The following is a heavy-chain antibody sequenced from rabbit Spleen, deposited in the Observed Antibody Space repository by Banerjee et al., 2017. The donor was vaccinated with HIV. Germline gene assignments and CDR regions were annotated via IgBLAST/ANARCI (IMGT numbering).Heavy chain of an antibody. D-gene: IGHD1-1*01. CDR2: IDAGSSDFT. V-gene: IGHV1S40*01. Sequence: QSLEESGGDLVKPGASLTLTCTASGVSFSVSSYMCWVRQAPGKGLEWIACIDAGSSDFTYFASWAKGRFTISKTSSTTVTLQMTSLTAADMATYFCARDTSSSFSSYGMDLWGPGTLVTVS. J-gene: IGHJ6*01. CDR3: ARDTSSSFSSYGMDL. CDR1: GVSFSVSSY.